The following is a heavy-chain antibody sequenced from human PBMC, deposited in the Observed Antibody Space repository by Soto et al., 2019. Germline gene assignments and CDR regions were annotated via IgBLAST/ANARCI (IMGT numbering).Heavy chain of an antibody. CDR3: VRDASSGYRGWWDP. J-gene: IGHJ5*02. D-gene: IGHD5-18*01. V-gene: IGHV1-18*01. Sequence: ASVKFYGKASGYTFTSYGISWVRPAPGQVLDCMGLLIPYNGDTIYAQKFQGRVILTTDTATSTAYMELGSLRSDDTAVYYCVRDASSGYRGWWDPWGQGTLVTVSS. CDR2: LIPYNGDT. CDR1: GYTFTSYG.